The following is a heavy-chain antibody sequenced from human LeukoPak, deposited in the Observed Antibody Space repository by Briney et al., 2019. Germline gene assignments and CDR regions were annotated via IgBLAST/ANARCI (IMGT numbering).Heavy chain of an antibody. CDR1: GGSISSYY. D-gene: IGHD3-22*01. Sequence: SETLSLTCTVSGGSISSYYWSWIRQPPGKGLEWIGYIYYSGSTNYNPSLKSRVTISVDTSKNQFSLKLSSVTAADTAVYYCARGDYYDSSGYYARAFDIWGQGTTVTVSS. CDR3: ARGDYYDSSGYYARAFDI. V-gene: IGHV4-59*01. CDR2: IYYSGST. J-gene: IGHJ3*02.